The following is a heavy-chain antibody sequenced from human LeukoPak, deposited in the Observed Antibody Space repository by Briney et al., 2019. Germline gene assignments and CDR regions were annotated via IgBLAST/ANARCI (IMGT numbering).Heavy chain of an antibody. Sequence: GGSLRLSCAASGFTFSSYWMSWVRQAPGKGLEWVANIKQDGSEKYYVDSVKGRFTISRDNAKNSLYLQMNSLRAEDTAVYYCARAYYGSGSYYMFGDYYYTDVWGKGTTVTVSS. V-gene: IGHV3-7*01. CDR1: GFTFSSYW. CDR2: IKQDGSEK. J-gene: IGHJ6*03. D-gene: IGHD3-10*01. CDR3: ARAYYGSGSYYMFGDYYYTDV.